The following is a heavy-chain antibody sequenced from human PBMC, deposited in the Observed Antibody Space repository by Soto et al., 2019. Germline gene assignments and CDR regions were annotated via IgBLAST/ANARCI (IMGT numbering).Heavy chain of an antibody. Sequence: SETLSLTCTVSGGSISSSSYYWGWIRQPPGKGLEWIGSIYYSGSTYYNPSLKSRVTISVDTSKNQFSLKLSSVTAADTAVYYCARLRPIAPPWQLAPWGQGTLVTVSS. CDR2: IYYSGST. V-gene: IGHV4-39*01. CDR3: ARLRPIAPPWQLAP. J-gene: IGHJ5*02. D-gene: IGHD6-13*01. CDR1: GGSISSSSYY.